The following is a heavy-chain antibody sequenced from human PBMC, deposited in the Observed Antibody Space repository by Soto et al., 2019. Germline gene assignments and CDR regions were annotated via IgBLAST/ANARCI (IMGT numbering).Heavy chain of an antibody. Sequence: QVQLVQSGAEVKNPGASVKVSCKTSGYTFTKYGVGWVRQAPGQGLEWMGWISGSSGNANYAEKVQGRITLTTDTSTSTAYIELRSLRSDDTAVYYCAREMAGLGGEYDYWGQGPLVPVSS. J-gene: IGHJ4*02. D-gene: IGHD3-16*01. CDR3: AREMAGLGGEYDY. V-gene: IGHV1-18*01. CDR1: GYTFTKYG. CDR2: ISGSSGNA.